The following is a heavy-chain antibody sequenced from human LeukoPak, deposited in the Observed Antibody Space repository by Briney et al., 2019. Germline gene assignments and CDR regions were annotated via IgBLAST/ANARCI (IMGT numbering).Heavy chain of an antibody. CDR1: GFTFSSYS. CDR2: ISSSSSYI. J-gene: IGHJ4*02. CDR3: AEMGDTAMVH. V-gene: IGHV3-21*01. D-gene: IGHD5-18*01. Sequence: PGGPLRLSCAASGFTFSSYSMNEVRQAPGKGLEWVSSISSSSSYIYYADSVKGRFTISIDNDKNSLYLQMNSLRAEDTAVYYCAEMGDTAMVHWGQGTLVTVSS.